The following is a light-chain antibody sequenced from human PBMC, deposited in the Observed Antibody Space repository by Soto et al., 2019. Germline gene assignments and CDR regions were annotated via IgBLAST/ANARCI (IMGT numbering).Light chain of an antibody. CDR1: HLFLYSSNNKNY. CDR2: WAS. Sequence: DIVMTKSPDSLSVSLCQRATINCKLSHLFLYSSNNKNYLAWYQQKVGQPPKLLIYWASTRESGVPDRFSGSGSGTDFTLTISILQAEDVAVYYCQQYYSAPLTFGGGTKVDIK. J-gene: IGKJ4*01. V-gene: IGKV4-1*01. CDR3: QQYYSAPLT.